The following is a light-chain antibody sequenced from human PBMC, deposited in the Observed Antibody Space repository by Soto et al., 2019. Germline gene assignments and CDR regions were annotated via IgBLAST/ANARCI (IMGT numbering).Light chain of an antibody. Sequence: IQMTQSPATLSASVGDRVTVTCRASQGISTYLAWYQQQPGDEAPSLIYSAATMQGGGPSRLFGSRAGADFTLPIISRQPHEDFADYYRQHKSNTPWAFGQGTKVDIK. J-gene: IGKJ1*01. V-gene: IGKV1-9*01. CDR3: RQHKSNTPWA. CDR2: SAA. CDR1: QGISTY.